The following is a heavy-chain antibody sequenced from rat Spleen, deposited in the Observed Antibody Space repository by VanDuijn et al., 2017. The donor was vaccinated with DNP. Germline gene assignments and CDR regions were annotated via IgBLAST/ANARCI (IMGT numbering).Heavy chain of an antibody. CDR1: GFTFSYYW. V-gene: IGHV5S13*01. D-gene: IGHD4-4*01. CDR2: ITGGGST. J-gene: IGHJ4*01. Sequence: EVHLVESGGGLVQPGRSLKLSCAASGFTFSYYWMAWVRQVPGKGLEWIASITGGGSTYYPDSVKGRFTISRDDAKNTLYLQMNSLRSEDTATYYCVRVNSGFLYYALDAWGQGTSVTVSS. CDR3: VRVNSGFLYYALDA.